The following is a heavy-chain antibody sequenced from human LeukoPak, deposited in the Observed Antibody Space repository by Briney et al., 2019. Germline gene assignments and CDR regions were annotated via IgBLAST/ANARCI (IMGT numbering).Heavy chain of an antibody. D-gene: IGHD6-19*01. J-gene: IGHJ4*02. CDR3: ARDQGGGSGWYWGGDPLYYFDY. CDR2: INPNSGGT. Sequence: GASVKVSCKASGYTFTGYYMHWVRQAPGQGLEWMGWINPNSGGTNYAQKFQGRVTMTRDTSISTAYMELSRLRSDDTAVYYCARDQGGGSGWYWGGDPLYYFDYWGQGTLVTVSS. CDR1: GYTFTGYY. V-gene: IGHV1-2*02.